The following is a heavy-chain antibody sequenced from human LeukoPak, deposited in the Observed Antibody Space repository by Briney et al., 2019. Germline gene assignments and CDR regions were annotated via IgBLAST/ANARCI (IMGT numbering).Heavy chain of an antibody. J-gene: IGHJ3*02. CDR3: AREGSSWYSTWGAFDI. Sequence: GGSLRLSCAAPGFTFSSYWMHWVRQAPGKGLVWVSRINTDGSSTSYADSVKGRFTISRDNAKNTLYLQMNSLRAEDTAVYYCAREGSSWYSTWGAFDIWGQGTMVTVSS. CDR1: GFTFSSYW. CDR2: INTDGSST. V-gene: IGHV3-74*01. D-gene: IGHD6-13*01.